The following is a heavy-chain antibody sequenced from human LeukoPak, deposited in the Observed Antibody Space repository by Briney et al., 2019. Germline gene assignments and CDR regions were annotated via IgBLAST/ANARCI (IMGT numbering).Heavy chain of an antibody. J-gene: IGHJ4*02. CDR2: THYRSKWYN. D-gene: IGHD2-8*02. CDR3: ARSTGWLNGN. V-gene: IGHV6-1*01. CDR1: RDSVSSKNAA. Sequence: SQTLSLTCAISRDSVSSKNAAWNWIRQSPSSGLEWLGRTHYRSKWYNDYAVSVKSRITINPDTSKNQFSLHLNSVTPEDAAVYYCARSTGWLNGNWGKGTLVTVSS.